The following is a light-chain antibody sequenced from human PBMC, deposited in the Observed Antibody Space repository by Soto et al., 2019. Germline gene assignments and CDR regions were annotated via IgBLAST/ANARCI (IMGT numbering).Light chain of an antibody. Sequence: EIVMTQSPATLSVSPGERATLSCRASQSVSSNLAWYQQKPGQAPRLLIYGASTRANGIPARFSGSGSGTEFTLTISSLQSEDFAVYYCQQYNSWPPWTFGQGTKVEIK. CDR2: GAS. V-gene: IGKV3-15*01. J-gene: IGKJ1*01. CDR3: QQYNSWPPWT. CDR1: QSVSSN.